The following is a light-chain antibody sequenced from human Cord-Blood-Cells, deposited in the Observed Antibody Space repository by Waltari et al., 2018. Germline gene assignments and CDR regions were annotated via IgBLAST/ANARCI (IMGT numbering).Light chain of an antibody. CDR1: TSYAGGYNY. CDR3: SSYTSSSTLV. Sequence: QSSLTQPASVSGSPGHSITISCTGTTSYAGGYNYVSLYQQHPGKAPKLMIYEVSKRPSGVSNRFSGSKSGNTASLTISGLQAEDEADYYCSSYTSSSTLVFGGGTKLTVL. CDR2: EVS. V-gene: IGLV2-14*01. J-gene: IGLJ2*01.